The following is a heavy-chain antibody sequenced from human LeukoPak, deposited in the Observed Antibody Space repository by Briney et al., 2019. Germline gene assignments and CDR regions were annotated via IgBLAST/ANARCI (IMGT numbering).Heavy chain of an antibody. Sequence: ASVKVSCKASGYTFTSYGISWVRQAPGQGLEWMGWISAYKGYTNYAQKLQGRVTMTTDTSTSTAYMELRSLRSDDTAMYYCARNHDYGDNSIDYWGQGTLVTVSS. D-gene: IGHD4-23*01. J-gene: IGHJ4*02. V-gene: IGHV1-18*01. CDR3: ARNHDYGDNSIDY. CDR1: GYTFTSYG. CDR2: ISAYKGYT.